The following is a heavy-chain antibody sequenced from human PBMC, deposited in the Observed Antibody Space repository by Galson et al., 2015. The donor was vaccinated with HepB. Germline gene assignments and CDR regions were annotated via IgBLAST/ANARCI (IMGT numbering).Heavy chain of an antibody. D-gene: IGHD3-10*01. CDR1: GFTVSRNY. J-gene: IGHJ5*02. CDR3: ARGDYGSGSRNWFDP. Sequence: SLRLSCAVSGFTVSRNYMNWVRQAPGKGLEWVSVIYSDGSTSYADSVKGRFTISRDKSKNTLNLQMNSLRVDDTAVYYCARGDYGSGSRNWFDPWGQGTLVPVSS. CDR2: IYSDGST. V-gene: IGHV3-66*01.